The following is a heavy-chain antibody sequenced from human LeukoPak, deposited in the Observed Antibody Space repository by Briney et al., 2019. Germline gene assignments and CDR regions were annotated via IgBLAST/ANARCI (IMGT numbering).Heavy chain of an antibody. D-gene: IGHD6-19*01. CDR1: GYPFASYG. CDR2: ISAYKGKT. J-gene: IGHJ4*02. CDR3: ARDWRIAVAGTGIDY. V-gene: IGHV1-18*01. Sequence: ASVKVSCKASGYPFASYGVSWVRQAPGQGLEWMGWISAYKGKTNYAQKLQGRVTMTTDTSTSTAYMELRSLRSDDTAVYYCARDWRIAVAGTGIDYWGQGTLVTVSS.